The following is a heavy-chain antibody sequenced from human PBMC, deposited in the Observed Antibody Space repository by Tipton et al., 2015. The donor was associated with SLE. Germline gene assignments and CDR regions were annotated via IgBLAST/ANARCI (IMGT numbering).Heavy chain of an antibody. CDR1: GGSISSYY. J-gene: IGHJ4*02. CDR2: IYYSGST. V-gene: IGHV4-59*08. D-gene: IGHD3-10*01. CDR3: ASRGPFGDY. Sequence: TLSLTCTVSGGSISSYYWSWIRQPPGKGLEWVGYIYYSGSTNYNPSLKSRVTISVDTSKNQFSLKLSSVTAADTAVYYCASRGPFGDYWGQGTLVTVSS.